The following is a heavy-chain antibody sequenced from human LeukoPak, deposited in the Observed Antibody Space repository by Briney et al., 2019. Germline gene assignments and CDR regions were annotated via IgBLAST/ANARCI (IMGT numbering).Heavy chain of an antibody. Sequence: SETLSLTCTVSGGSISSSNYYWGWIRQPPGKGLEGIGSIYYSGSTYYNPSLKSRVTISVDTSKNQFSLKLSSVTAADTAVFYCARHSGPYSSSWFDYWGQGTLVTVSS. CDR1: GGSISSSNYY. J-gene: IGHJ4*02. CDR3: ARHSGPYSSSWFDY. V-gene: IGHV4-39*01. D-gene: IGHD6-13*01. CDR2: IYYSGST.